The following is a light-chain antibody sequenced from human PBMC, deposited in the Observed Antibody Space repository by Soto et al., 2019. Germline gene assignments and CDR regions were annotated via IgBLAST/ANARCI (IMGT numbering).Light chain of an antibody. Sequence: QSALTQPASVSGSPGQSITISCTGTSNDIGGYNYVSWYQQHPGRAPTLIIYELSRRPSGTSNRFSGSRSGNTASLTISGLQVDDEAHYYCCAYTGDRNVLFGGGTKLTVL. J-gene: IGLJ2*01. CDR1: SNDIGGYNY. V-gene: IGLV2-14*03. CDR3: CAYTGDRNVL. CDR2: ELS.